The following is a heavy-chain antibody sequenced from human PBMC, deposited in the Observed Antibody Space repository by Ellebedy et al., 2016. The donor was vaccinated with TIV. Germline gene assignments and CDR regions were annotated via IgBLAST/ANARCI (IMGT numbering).Heavy chain of an antibody. CDR2: ISKSGSST. CDR3: AKLAGVHSWYFDY. D-gene: IGHD2-8*02. CDR1: GFPFSGYA. V-gene: IGHV3-23*01. J-gene: IGHJ4*02. Sequence: GESLKISCAASGFPFSGYAMSWVRQAPGKGLEWVSSISKSGSSTYYADSEKGRFTISRDNSKNTVNLQMNSLRAEDTAVYYCAKLAGVHSWYFDYWGQGTLVTVSS.